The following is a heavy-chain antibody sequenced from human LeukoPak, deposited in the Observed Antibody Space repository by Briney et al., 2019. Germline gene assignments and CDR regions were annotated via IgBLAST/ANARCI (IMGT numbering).Heavy chain of an antibody. CDR3: ARSPLLLWFGELNREPFDY. Sequence: ASVKVSCKASGYTFTGYYMHWVRQAPGQGLEWMGWMNPNSGGTNYAQKFQGRVTMTRDTSISTAYMELSRLRSDDTAVYYCARSPLLLWFGELNREPFDYWGQGTLVTVSS. V-gene: IGHV1-2*02. D-gene: IGHD3-10*01. CDR2: MNPNSGGT. J-gene: IGHJ4*02. CDR1: GYTFTGYY.